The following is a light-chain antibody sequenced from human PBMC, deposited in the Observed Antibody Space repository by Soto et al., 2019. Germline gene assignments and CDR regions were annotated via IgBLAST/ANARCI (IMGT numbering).Light chain of an antibody. CDR1: HDIGTS. J-gene: IGKJ4*01. V-gene: IGKV1-27*01. Sequence: DFQMTQSPPSLSASVGDRVTVTCRASHDIGTSLAWYQQRPGKSPTLLIYGASTLQSGVPPRFSGSGSGTDFILAISTLRPEDVATYYCHNYNSAPFILGGGTKVEVK. CDR2: GAS. CDR3: HNYNSAPFI.